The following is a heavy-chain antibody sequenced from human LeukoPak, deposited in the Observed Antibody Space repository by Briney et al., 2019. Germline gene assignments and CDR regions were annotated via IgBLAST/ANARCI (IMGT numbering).Heavy chain of an antibody. CDR3: ARGSPTAMINTPFDF. V-gene: IGHV1-2*02. Sequence: AAVKVSCKASGYTFTGYYMHWVRQAPGQGLEWMGWINPNTGGNNYAQKFQGRVTMTSDTSISTAYMELSRLRSDDTAVYYCARGSPTAMINTPFDFWGQGTLVTVSS. D-gene: IGHD5-18*01. J-gene: IGHJ4*02. CDR1: GYTFTGYY. CDR2: INPNTGGN.